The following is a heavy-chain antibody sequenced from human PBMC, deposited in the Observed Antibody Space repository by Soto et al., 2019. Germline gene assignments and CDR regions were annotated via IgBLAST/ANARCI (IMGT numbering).Heavy chain of an antibody. CDR1: GGSISSTNW. CDR3: ARRTYDGLDV. D-gene: IGHD3-3*01. V-gene: IGHV4-4*03. CDR2: IYHSGST. J-gene: IGHJ6*02. Sequence: QVQLQESGPGLVKPPGTLSLTCAVFGGSISSTNWWTWVRQPPGKGLEWIGEIYHSGSTNYNPSLKSRVTISVDQSKNQVSLKLSFGTAADTAVYYCARRTYDGLDVWGQGTTVTVSS.